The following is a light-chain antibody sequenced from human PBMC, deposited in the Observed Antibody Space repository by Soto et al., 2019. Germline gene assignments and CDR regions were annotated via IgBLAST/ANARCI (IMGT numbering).Light chain of an antibody. CDR2: DAS. V-gene: IGKV1-5*01. CDR3: QQYKSYYT. Sequence: DIQMTQSPSTLSASVGDRVTITCRASQSISGWLAWYQQKPGKAPKLLIYDASSLESGVPSRFSGRGSGTAFTLTISSLQPDDFATYYCQQYKSYYTFGQGTKLEIK. J-gene: IGKJ2*01. CDR1: QSISGW.